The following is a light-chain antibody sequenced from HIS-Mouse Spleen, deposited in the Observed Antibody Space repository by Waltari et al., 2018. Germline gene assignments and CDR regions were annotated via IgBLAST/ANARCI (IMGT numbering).Light chain of an antibody. CDR3: QVWDSSSDHYV. Sequence: SYVLTQPPSVSVAPGKTARITCGGNNIGSKSVHWYQQKPGQAPVLVVYDDSDRPSGIPARFSGSNFGNTATLTISRVEAGDEADYYCQVWDSSSDHYVFGTGTKVTVL. J-gene: IGLJ1*01. CDR2: DDS. V-gene: IGLV3-21*03. CDR1: NIGSKS.